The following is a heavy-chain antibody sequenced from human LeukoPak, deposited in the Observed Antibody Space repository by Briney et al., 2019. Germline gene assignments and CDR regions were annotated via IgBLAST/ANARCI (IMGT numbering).Heavy chain of an antibody. CDR1: GFTVSSNY. Sequence: PGGSLRLSCAASGFTVSSNYMSWVRQAPGKGLEWVSVIYSGGSTYYADSVKGRFTISRDNSKNTLYLQMNSLRAEDTAVYYCARDMAYDILTGYPDYWGQGTLVTVSS. J-gene: IGHJ4*02. D-gene: IGHD3-9*01. CDR3: ARDMAYDILTGYPDY. V-gene: IGHV3-53*05. CDR2: IYSGGST.